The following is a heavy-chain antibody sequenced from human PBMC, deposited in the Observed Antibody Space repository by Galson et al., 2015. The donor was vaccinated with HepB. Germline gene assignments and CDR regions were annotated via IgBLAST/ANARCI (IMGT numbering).Heavy chain of an antibody. J-gene: IGHJ5*02. D-gene: IGHD6-19*01. CDR3: ARGYSSGVYRGSGFSWFDP. CDR1: GYTFTSYA. V-gene: IGHV1-3*01. Sequence: SVKVSCKASGYTFTSYAMHWVRQAPGQRLEWMGWINAGNGNTKYSQKFQGRVTITRDTSASTAYMELSSLRSEDTAVYYCARGYSSGVYRGSGFSWFDPWGQGTLVTVSS. CDR2: INAGNGNT.